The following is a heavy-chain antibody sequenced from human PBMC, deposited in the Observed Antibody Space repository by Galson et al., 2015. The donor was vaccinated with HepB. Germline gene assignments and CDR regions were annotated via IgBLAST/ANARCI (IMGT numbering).Heavy chain of an antibody. Sequence: SVKVSCKASGGTFSSYAISWVRQAPGQGLEWMGGIIPIFGTANYAQKFQGRVTITADESTSTAYMELSSLRSEDTAVYYCALGYCSSTSCYEGWAFHYMDVWGKGTTVTVSS. D-gene: IGHD2-2*01. CDR3: ALGYCSSTSCYEGWAFHYMDV. J-gene: IGHJ6*03. CDR1: GGTFSSYA. CDR2: IIPIFGTA. V-gene: IGHV1-69*13.